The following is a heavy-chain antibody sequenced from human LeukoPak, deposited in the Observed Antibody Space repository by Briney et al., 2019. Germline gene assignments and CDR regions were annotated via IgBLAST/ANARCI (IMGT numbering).Heavy chain of an antibody. D-gene: IGHD3-22*01. Sequence: SVKVSCKASGGTFSSYTISWVRQAPGQGLEWIGRLIPILGIANYAQKFQGRVTITADKSTSTAYMELSSLRSEDTAVYYCATLRGYYYDSSGYYPPFDYWGQGTLVTVSS. CDR1: GGTFSSYT. CDR3: ATLRGYYYDSSGYYPPFDY. V-gene: IGHV1-69*02. CDR2: LIPILGIA. J-gene: IGHJ4*02.